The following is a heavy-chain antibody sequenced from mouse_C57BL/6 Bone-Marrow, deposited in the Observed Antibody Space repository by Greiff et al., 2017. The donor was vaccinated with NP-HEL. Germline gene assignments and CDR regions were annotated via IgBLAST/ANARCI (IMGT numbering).Heavy chain of an antibody. J-gene: IGHJ2*01. CDR2: IHPNSGST. Sequence: QVQLQQPGAELVKPGASVKLSCKASGYTFTSYWMHWVKQRPGQGLEWIGMIHPNSGSTNYNEKFKSKATLTVDKSSSTAYMQLSSLTSEDSAVYYCAREEIYYAYYFDCWGQGTTLTVSS. V-gene: IGHV1-64*01. D-gene: IGHD2-1*01. CDR1: GYTFTSYW. CDR3: AREEIYYAYYFDC.